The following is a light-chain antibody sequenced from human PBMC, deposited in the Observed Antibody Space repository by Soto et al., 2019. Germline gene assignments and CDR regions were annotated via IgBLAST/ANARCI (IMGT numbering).Light chain of an antibody. CDR1: SIDIGAYDY. CDR2: DVS. J-gene: IGLJ1*01. V-gene: IGLV2-14*03. Sequence: QSVLTQPSAVSGPPGQSITISCTVTSIDIGAYDYVSWYQQHPAKAPKLIIFDVSKRPSGVPNRFSGYKSGNTASLTISGLRAEDEADYYCCSYVGRNTYVFGTGTKVTVL. CDR3: CSYVGRNTYV.